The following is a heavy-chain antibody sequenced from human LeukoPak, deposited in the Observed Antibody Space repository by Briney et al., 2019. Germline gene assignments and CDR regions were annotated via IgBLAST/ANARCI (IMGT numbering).Heavy chain of an antibody. V-gene: IGHV3-21*01. CDR2: ISSGSTYI. CDR1: GXXXXGYS. CDR3: ASPYCSGGSCYNAFDI. Sequence: SGXXXXGYSMNWVRQAPGKGLEWVSSISSGSTYIYYADSVQGRFTISRDNAKNSLYLQMNSLRAEDTAVYYCASPYCSGGSCYNAFDIWGQGTMVTVSS. D-gene: IGHD2-15*01. J-gene: IGHJ3*02.